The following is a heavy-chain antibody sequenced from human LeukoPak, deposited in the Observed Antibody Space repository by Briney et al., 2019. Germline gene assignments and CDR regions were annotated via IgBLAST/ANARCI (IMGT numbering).Heavy chain of an antibody. D-gene: IGHD3-10*01. V-gene: IGHV4-31*03. J-gene: IGHJ3*02. CDR2: IYYSGST. CDR1: GGSISSGGYY. CDR3: ARSNIDGSGTDLAFDI. Sequence: SQTLSLTCTVSGGSISSGGYYWSWIRQHPGKGLEWIGYIYYSGSTYYNPSLKSRVTISVDTSKNQLSLKLSSVTAADTAVYYCARSNIDGSGTDLAFDIWGQGTMVTVSS.